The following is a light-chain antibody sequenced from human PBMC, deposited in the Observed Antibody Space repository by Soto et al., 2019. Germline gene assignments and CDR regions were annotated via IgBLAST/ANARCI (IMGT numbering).Light chain of an antibody. J-gene: IGKJ2*01. CDR3: QQRSNWPPYT. V-gene: IGKV3-11*01. Sequence: EIVMTQSPATLSLSPGDRATLSCRASQRVSSSLAWYQQKPGQAPRLLIYDASKRATGIPARFSGSGSGTDFNLTSSRLEPEDYASYYCQQRSNWPPYTLGQGTKLEIK. CDR2: DAS. CDR1: QRVSSS.